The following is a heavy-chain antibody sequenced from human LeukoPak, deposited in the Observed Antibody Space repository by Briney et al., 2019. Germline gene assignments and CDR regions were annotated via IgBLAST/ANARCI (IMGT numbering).Heavy chain of an antibody. Sequence: GGSLRLSCAASRFTFSSYAMHWVRQAPGKGLEWVADISYDGSNKYYADSVEGRFTISRDNSKNTLYLQMNSLRAEDTAVYYCARVGPSSSWYGEFDYWGQGTLVTVSS. V-gene: IGHV3-30*04. J-gene: IGHJ4*02. CDR1: RFTFSSYA. CDR3: ARVGPSSSWYGEFDY. D-gene: IGHD6-13*01. CDR2: ISYDGSNK.